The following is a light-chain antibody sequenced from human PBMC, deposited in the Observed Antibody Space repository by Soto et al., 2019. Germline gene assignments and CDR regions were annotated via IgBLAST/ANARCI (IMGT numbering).Light chain of an antibody. Sequence: IVMTQSPATLSVSPGERATLSCRASQSVSSNLAWYQQKPGQAPRLLISGASRRATGIPDRFSGSGSGTDFTLTITSLEPEDFAVYYCQQYGTSPPGTFGQGTKVDIK. V-gene: IGKV3-20*01. CDR2: GAS. CDR1: QSVSSN. J-gene: IGKJ1*01. CDR3: QQYGTSPPGT.